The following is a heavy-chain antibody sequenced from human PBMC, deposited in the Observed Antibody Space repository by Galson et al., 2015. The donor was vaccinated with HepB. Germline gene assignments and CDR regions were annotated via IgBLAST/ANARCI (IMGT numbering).Heavy chain of an antibody. Sequence: SLRLSCAASGFTFSSYWMSWVRQAPGKGLEWVANIKQDGSEKYYVDSVKGRFTISRDNAKNSLYLQMNSLRAEDTAVYYCAREWHYGSGSYIDYWGQGTLVTVSS. J-gene: IGHJ4*02. CDR3: AREWHYGSGSYIDY. CDR1: GFTFSSYW. V-gene: IGHV3-7*03. CDR2: IKQDGSEK. D-gene: IGHD3-10*01.